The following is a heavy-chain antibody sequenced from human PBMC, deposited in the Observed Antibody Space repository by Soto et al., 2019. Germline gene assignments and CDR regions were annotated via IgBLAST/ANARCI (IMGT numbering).Heavy chain of an antibody. CDR1: GYIFTSYW. Sequence: GESLKISCNGSGYIFTSYWIGWVRQMPGKGLEWMGIIYPGDSDTRYSPSFQGQVTISADKSISTAYLQWSSLKASDTAMYYCARTYYDFWSGYYSDYWGQGTLVTVSS. J-gene: IGHJ4*02. CDR2: IYPGDSDT. V-gene: IGHV5-51*01. D-gene: IGHD3-3*01. CDR3: ARTYYDFWSGYYSDY.